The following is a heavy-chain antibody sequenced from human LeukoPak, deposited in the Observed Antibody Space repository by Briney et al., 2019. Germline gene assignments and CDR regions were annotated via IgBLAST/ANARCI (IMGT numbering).Heavy chain of an antibody. D-gene: IGHD6-13*01. J-gene: IGHJ6*03. V-gene: IGHV1-18*01. CDR1: GYTFTSYD. Sequence: ASVKVSCKASGYTFTSYDINWVRQATGQGLKWMGWISAYNGNTNYAQKLQGRVTMTTDTSTSTAYMELRSLRSDDTAVYYCARDHFATAAGTPNPDYSYMDVWGKGTTVTISS. CDR2: ISAYNGNT. CDR3: ARDHFATAAGTPNPDYSYMDV.